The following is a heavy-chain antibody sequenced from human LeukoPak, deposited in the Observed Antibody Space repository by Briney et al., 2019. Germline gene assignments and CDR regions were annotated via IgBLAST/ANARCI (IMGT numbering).Heavy chain of an antibody. CDR2: ISGNGGSI. CDR1: GFTFSSYG. CDR3: AKDPSVILLRYFDN. D-gene: IGHD3-22*01. Sequence: GGSLRLSCAASGFTFSSYGMSWVRQAPGKGLEWVSGISGNGGSIDYADSVKGRFTISRDNSKNMVYLQMNSLRVEDTAVYYCAKDPSVILLRYFDNWGQGTLVTVSS. J-gene: IGHJ4*02. V-gene: IGHV3-23*01.